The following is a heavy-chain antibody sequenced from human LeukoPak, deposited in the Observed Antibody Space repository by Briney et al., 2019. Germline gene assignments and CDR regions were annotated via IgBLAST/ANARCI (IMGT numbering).Heavy chain of an antibody. J-gene: IGHJ6*02. V-gene: IGHV6-1*01. CDR3: AREYCSGGSCYDYYYYGMDV. D-gene: IGHD2-15*01. Sequence: SQTLSLTCTISGDSVSSNSAAWNWIRQSPSRGLEWLGRTYYRSKWYNDYAVSVKSRITINPDTSKNQFSLQLNSVTPEDTAVYYCAREYCSGGSCYDYYYYGMDVWGQGTTVTVSS. CDR1: GDSVSSNSAA. CDR2: TYYRSKWYN.